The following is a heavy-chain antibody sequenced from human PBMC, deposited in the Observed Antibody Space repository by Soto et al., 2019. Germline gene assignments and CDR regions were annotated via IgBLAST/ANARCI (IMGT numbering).Heavy chain of an antibody. CDR3: AKIRPPYQQLVLGY. V-gene: IGHV3-23*01. J-gene: IGHJ4*02. CDR2: ISGSGGST. D-gene: IGHD6-13*01. CDR1: GFTFSSYA. Sequence: EVQLLESGGGLVQPGGSLRLSCAASGFTFSSYAMSWVRQAPGKGLEWVSAISGSGGSTYYADSVKGRFTISRDNSKNELYLRMNSLGADVTVIYYCAKIRPPYQQLVLGYWGQGTLVTVSS.